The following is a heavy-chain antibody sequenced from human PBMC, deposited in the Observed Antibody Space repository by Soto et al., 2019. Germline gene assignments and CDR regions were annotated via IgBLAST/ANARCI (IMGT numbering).Heavy chain of an antibody. V-gene: IGHV3-23*01. D-gene: IGHD1-26*01. J-gene: IGHJ4*02. CDR1: GFTFSSYA. Sequence: GGSLRLSCAASGFTFSSYAMSWVRQAPGKGLEWASAISGSGGSTYYADSVKGRFTISRDNSKNTLYLQMNSLRAEDTAVYYCAKDRELLFSILADYWGQGTLVTVSS. CDR3: AKDRELLFSILADY. CDR2: ISGSGGST.